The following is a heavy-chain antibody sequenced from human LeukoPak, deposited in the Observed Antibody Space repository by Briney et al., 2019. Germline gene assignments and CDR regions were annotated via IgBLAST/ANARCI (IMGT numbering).Heavy chain of an antibody. J-gene: IGHJ4*02. CDR3: ARGFVYYYGSGSYYNEPFDY. CDR1: GYTFTSYG. CDR2: ISAYNGNT. V-gene: IGHV1-18*01. Sequence: ASVKVSCQASGYTFTSYGISWVRQAPGQGLEWMGWISAYNGNTNYAQKLQGRVTMTTDTSTSTAYMELRSLRSDDTAVYYCARGFVYYYGSGSYYNEPFDYWGQGTLVTVSS. D-gene: IGHD3-10*01.